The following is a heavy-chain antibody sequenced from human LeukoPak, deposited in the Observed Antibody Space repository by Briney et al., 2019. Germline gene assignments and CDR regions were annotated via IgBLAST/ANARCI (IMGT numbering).Heavy chain of an antibody. J-gene: IGHJ4*02. Sequence: GGSLRLSCAASGFTFSSYWMHWVRQAPGKGLVWVSRINSDGSSTSYADSVKGRFTISRDNAKNTLYLQMNSLRAEDTAVYYCAREGTAVAGRGDCWGQGTLVTVSS. D-gene: IGHD6-19*01. CDR3: AREGTAVAGRGDC. CDR2: INSDGSST. CDR1: GFTFSSYW. V-gene: IGHV3-74*01.